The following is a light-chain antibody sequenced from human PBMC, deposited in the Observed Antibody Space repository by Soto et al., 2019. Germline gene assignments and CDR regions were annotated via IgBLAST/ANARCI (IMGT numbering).Light chain of an antibody. CDR1: SSNIAGNT. V-gene: IGLV1-44*01. CDR3: ATWDDDLNAAV. J-gene: IGLJ7*01. Sequence: QAVVTQPPSLSGTPGQRVTISCSGSSSNIAGNTVHWYQHLPGTAPKLLIYINDQRPSGVPGRFSASTSGTSASLAISGLQSDDEADYYCATWDDDLNAAVFGGGTQLTVL. CDR2: IND.